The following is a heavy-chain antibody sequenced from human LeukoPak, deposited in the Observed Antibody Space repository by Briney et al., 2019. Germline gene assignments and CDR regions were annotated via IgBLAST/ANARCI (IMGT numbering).Heavy chain of an antibody. CDR3: ARDAKLGQFDY. CDR1: GFTFSSYA. J-gene: IGHJ4*02. CDR2: ISYDGSNK. Sequence: PGGSLRLSCAASGFTFSSYAMHWVRQAPGKGLEWVAVISYDGSNKYYADSVKGRFTISRDNSKNTLYLQMNSLRAEDTAVYYCARDAKLGQFDYWGQGALVTVSS. V-gene: IGHV3-30-3*01. D-gene: IGHD7-27*01.